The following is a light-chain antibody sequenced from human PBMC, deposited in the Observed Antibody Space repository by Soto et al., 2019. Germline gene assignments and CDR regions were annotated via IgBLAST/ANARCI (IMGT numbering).Light chain of an antibody. CDR2: EDN. CDR1: SSNIENNY. CDR3: ATWDSSLSGGV. J-gene: IGLJ1*01. Sequence: QSVLTQPPSVSAAPGQRVTISCSGSSSNIENNYVSWYRHLPGTAPNLLIYEDNKRPSGIPDRFSGSKSGTSATLGITGLETGDEADYYCATWDSSLSGGVFGTGTKLTVL. V-gene: IGLV1-51*02.